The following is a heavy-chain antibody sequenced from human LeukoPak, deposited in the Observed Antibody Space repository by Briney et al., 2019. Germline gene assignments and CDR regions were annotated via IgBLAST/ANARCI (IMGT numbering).Heavy chain of an antibody. CDR1: GFTFSSYW. Sequence: GGSLRLSCAASGFTFSSYWMHWVRQAPGKGLVWVSRINSDGSSTSYADSVKGQFTISRDNAKNTLYLQMNSLRAEDTAVYYCARETRPGNIDYWGQGTLVTVSS. CDR2: INSDGSST. J-gene: IGHJ4*02. D-gene: IGHD2-2*01. CDR3: ARETRPGNIDY. V-gene: IGHV3-74*01.